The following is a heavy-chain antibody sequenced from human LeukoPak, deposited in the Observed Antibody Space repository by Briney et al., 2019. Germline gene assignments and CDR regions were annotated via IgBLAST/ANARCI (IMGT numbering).Heavy chain of an antibody. J-gene: IGHJ4*02. V-gene: IGHV1-2*02. D-gene: IGHD6-13*01. Sequence: GASVKVSCKASGYTFTGYYMHWVRHSPGQGLEWMGWINPNSGGTNYAQKFQGRVTMTRDTSISTAYMELNRLRSDDTAVYYCARLSVSSWYPYLDYWGQGSLVTVSS. CDR3: ARLSVSSWYPYLDY. CDR1: GYTFTGYY. CDR2: INPNSGGT.